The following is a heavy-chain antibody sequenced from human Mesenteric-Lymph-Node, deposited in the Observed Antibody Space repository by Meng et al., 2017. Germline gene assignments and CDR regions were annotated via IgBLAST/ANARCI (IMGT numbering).Heavy chain of an antibody. D-gene: IGHD3-9*01. V-gene: IGHV3-7*01. CDR1: GFTFSSYS. Sequence: GGSLRLSCAASGFTFSSYSMSWVRQAPGKGLEWVANIKQDGSEKYYVDSVKGRFTISRDNAKNSLYLQMNSLRAEDTAVYYCARDPPGTFDWLLFGYYYYGMDVWGQGTTVTVSS. J-gene: IGHJ6*02. CDR2: IKQDGSEK. CDR3: ARDPPGTFDWLLFGYYYYGMDV.